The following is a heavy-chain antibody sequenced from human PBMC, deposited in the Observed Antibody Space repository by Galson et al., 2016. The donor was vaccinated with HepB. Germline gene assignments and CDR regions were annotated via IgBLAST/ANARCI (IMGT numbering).Heavy chain of an antibody. Sequence: SLRLSCAASGFIVSSNDMSWVRQAPGKGLEWVANIKQDGNEKYYVDSVKGRFTISRDNAKNSMYLQMNSLRAEDTAVYYCAREIPSRGKSDYWGQGTLVTVSS. J-gene: IGHJ4*02. D-gene: IGHD3-16*01. CDR2: IKQDGNEK. CDR1: GFIVSSND. V-gene: IGHV3-7*01. CDR3: AREIPSRGKSDY.